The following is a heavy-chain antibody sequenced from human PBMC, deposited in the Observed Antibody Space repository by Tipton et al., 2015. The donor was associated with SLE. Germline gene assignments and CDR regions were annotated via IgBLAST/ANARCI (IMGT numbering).Heavy chain of an antibody. CDR1: GGSFSGYY. CDR2: INHSGST. Sequence: TLSLTCAVYGGSFSGYYWSWIRQPPGKGLEWLGEINHSGSTNYNPSLKSRVTISVDTSKNQFSLKLSSVTAADTAVYYCARGGLGMGDAFDIWGQGTMVTVSS. D-gene: IGHD7-27*01. J-gene: IGHJ3*02. V-gene: IGHV4-34*01. CDR3: ARGGLGMGDAFDI.